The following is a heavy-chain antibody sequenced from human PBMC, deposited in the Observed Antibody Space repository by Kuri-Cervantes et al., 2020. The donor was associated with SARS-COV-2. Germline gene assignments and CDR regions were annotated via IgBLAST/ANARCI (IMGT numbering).Heavy chain of an antibody. CDR3: AGDQTRSGWTFLFDY. V-gene: IGHV1-69*13. CDR1: GGTFSSYA. Sequence: SVKVSCKASGGTFSSYAISWVRQAPGQGLEWMGGIIPIFGTANYAQKFQGRVTITADESTSTAYMELSSLRSEDTAVYYCAGDQTRSGWTFLFDYWGQGNRVTCSS. J-gene: IGHJ4*02. CDR2: IIPIFGTA. D-gene: IGHD6-19*01.